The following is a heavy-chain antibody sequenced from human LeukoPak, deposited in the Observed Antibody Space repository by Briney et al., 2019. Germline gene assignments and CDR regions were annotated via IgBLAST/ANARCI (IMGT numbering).Heavy chain of an antibody. CDR3: ARDNGRDTVLRRILDY. V-gene: IGHV3-64*01. CDR2: ISSNGGST. J-gene: IGHJ4*02. CDR1: GFTFSNYA. D-gene: IGHD1-26*01. Sequence: PGGSLRLSCAASGFTFSNYAMTWVRQPPGKGLEYVSAISSNGGSTYYANSVKGRFTISRDNSKNTLYLQMGSLRAEDMAVYYCARDNGRDTVLRRILDYWGQGTLVTVSS.